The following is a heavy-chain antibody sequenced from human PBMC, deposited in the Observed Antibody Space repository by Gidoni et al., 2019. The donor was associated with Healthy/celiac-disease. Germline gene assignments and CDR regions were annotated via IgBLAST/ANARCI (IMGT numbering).Heavy chain of an antibody. CDR3: ARGKYYDFWSGPADIDY. J-gene: IGHJ4*02. CDR1: GFTFSSYA. V-gene: IGHV3-30-3*01. D-gene: IGHD3-3*01. Sequence: QVQLVESGGGVVQPGSSLRLPCAASGFTFSSYAIHWVRQAPGKGLEWVAVISYDGSNKYYADSVKGRFTISRDNSKNTLYLQMNSLRAEDTAVYYCARGKYYDFWSGPADIDYWGQGTLVTVSS. CDR2: ISYDGSNK.